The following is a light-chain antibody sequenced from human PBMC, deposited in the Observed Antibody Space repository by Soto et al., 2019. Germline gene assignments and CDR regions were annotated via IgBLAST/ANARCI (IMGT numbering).Light chain of an antibody. J-gene: IGLJ2*01. V-gene: IGLV2-23*01. CDR3: SSYAGYSTSVV. Sequence: QSVLTQPASVSGAPGQSITISCTGTSSDVGSYNLVSWYQQHPGKAPKLMIYEANKRPSGVSNRFSGSKSGNTASLTISGLHPEDEAEYHCSSYAGYSTSVVFGGGTKLTVL. CDR2: EAN. CDR1: SSDVGSYNL.